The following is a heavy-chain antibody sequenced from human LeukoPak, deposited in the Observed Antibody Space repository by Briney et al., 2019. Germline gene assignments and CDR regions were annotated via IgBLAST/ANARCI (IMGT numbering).Heavy chain of an antibody. D-gene: IGHD3-22*01. J-gene: IGHJ3*02. V-gene: IGHV3-23*01. CDR1: GFSFSSYA. CDR2: ISDSGSVT. CDR3: AKKSMIVVVLSAFDI. Sequence: PGGSLRLSCAVSGFSFSSYAMTWDRQAPGKGLEWVSVISDSGSVTYYADSVKGRFTISRDNSKNTLYLQMNSLRAEDTAVYYCAKKSMIVVVLSAFDIWGQGTMVTVSS.